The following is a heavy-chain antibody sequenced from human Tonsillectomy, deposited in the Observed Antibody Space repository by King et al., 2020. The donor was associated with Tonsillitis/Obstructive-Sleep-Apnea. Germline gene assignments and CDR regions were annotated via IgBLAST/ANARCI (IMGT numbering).Heavy chain of an antibody. Sequence: QLVQSGGGLVKPGGSLRLSCAASGFTFSNAWMSWVRQAPGKGLEWVGRIKSKTDGGTTDYAAPVKGRFTISRDDSKNTLYLQMNSLKTEDTAVYYCTTSFGVVIKYYYMDVWGKGTTVTVSS. V-gene: IGHV3-15*01. J-gene: IGHJ6*03. D-gene: IGHD3-3*01. CDR1: GFTFSNAW. CDR3: TTSFGVVIKYYYMDV. CDR2: IKSKTDGGTT.